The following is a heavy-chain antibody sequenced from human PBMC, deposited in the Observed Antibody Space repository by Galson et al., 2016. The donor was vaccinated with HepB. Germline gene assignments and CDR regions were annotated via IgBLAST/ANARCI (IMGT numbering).Heavy chain of an antibody. CDR1: GDSVSSNSAA. V-gene: IGHV6-1*01. D-gene: IGHD5-12*01. Sequence: CAISGDSVSSNSAAWHWIRQSPSRGLEWLGRTYYRSKWYNDYTVSVEGRITINPDTSKNQFSLQLNSVTPEDTAVYYCANLGYKSKWYNYWGPGIRLTVSS. CDR3: ANLGYKSKWYNY. CDR2: TYYRSKWYN. J-gene: IGHJ4*02.